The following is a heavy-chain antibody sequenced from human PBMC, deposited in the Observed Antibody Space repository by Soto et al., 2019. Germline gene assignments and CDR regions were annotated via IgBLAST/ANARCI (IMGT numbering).Heavy chain of an antibody. CDR1: GFTFSSYG. CDR3: ARVPSSSWYYDY. J-gene: IGHJ4*02. D-gene: IGHD6-13*01. CDR2: RWYDGSNK. Sequence: LRLSCAASGFTFSSYGMHWVRQAPGKGLEWVAVRWYDGSNKYYADSVKGRLTISRDNSKNTLYLQMNSLRAEDTAVYYCARVPSSSWYYDYWGQGTLVTVSS. V-gene: IGHV3-33*01.